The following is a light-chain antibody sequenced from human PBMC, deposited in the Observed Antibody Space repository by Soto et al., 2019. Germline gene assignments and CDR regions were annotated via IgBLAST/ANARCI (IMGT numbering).Light chain of an antibody. J-gene: IGKJ3*01. V-gene: IGKV3-20*01. CDR3: QHYGNSPPSVT. Sequence: EIVLTQSPDTLSLSPGERATLSCRASQSVGSDYLVWYQQKFGQASRLLIYGASSRATGTPDRFSGSGSGTDFTLTISRLEPEDFAVYYCQHYGNSPPSVTFGPGTKVEIK. CDR2: GAS. CDR1: QSVGSDY.